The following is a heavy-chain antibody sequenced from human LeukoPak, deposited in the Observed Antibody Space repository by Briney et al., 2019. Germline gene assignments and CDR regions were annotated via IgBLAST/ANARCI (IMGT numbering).Heavy chain of an antibody. CDR3: AKAPGYYRYYFDY. J-gene: IGHJ4*02. CDR2: ISWSSGSI. V-gene: IGHV3-9*01. Sequence: GRSLRLSCAASGFTFDDYAMHWVRQAPGKGLEWVSGISWSSGSIGYADSVKGRFTISRDNAKNSLYLQMNSLRAEDTAFYYCAKAPGYYRYYFDYWGQGTLVTVSS. CDR1: GFTFDDYA. D-gene: IGHD3-22*01.